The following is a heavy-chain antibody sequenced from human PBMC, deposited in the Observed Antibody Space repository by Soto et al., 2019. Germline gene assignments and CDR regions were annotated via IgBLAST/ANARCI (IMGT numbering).Heavy chain of an antibody. J-gene: IGHJ4*02. D-gene: IGHD6-19*01. CDR2: IYYTGST. V-gene: IGHV4-59*01. CDR1: GGAISSFY. CDR3: ARGFRSGWYGAYFDS. Sequence: QVQLRESGPGLVKPSETLSLTCTVSGGAISSFYWSWIRQSPGRGLEWIGYIYYTGSTHLNPSLKSRVTISVDTSKNQFSLRLSSVTAADTAVYFCARGFRSGWYGAYFDSWGQGTLVTVSA.